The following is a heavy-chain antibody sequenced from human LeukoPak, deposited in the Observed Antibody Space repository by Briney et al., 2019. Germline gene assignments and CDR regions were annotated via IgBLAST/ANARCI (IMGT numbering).Heavy chain of an antibody. V-gene: IGHV1-46*01. CDR2: IYPRDGST. Sequence: GSSVKVSCKASGGTFSSYAISWVRQAPGQGLEWMGMIYPRDGSTSYAQKFQGRVPVTRDTSTSTVHMELSGLRSEDTAVYYCARDQEAFDYWGQGTLVTVSS. CDR3: ARDQEAFDY. J-gene: IGHJ4*02. CDR1: GGTFSSYA.